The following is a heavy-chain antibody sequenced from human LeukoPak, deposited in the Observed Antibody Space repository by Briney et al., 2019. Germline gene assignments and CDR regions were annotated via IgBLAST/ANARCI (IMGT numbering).Heavy chain of an antibody. Sequence: GGSLRLSCAASGFTFSSYWMSWVRQAPGKGLEWVANIKQDGSEKYHVDSVKGRFTISRDNAKNSLYLQMNSLRAEDTAVYYCARASPYCTNGVCYFDYWGQGTLVTVSS. CDR2: IKQDGSEK. D-gene: IGHD2-8*01. CDR1: GFTFSSYW. J-gene: IGHJ4*02. V-gene: IGHV3-7*01. CDR3: ARASPYCTNGVCYFDY.